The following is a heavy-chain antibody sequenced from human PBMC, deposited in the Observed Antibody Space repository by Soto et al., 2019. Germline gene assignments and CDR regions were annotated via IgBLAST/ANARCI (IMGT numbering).Heavy chain of an antibody. CDR1: GGSISSYY. CDR3: AREVGSTGREYYFDY. Sequence: QVQLQESGPGLVKPSETLSLTCTVSGGSISSYYWSWIRQPPGKGLEWIGYIYYSGSTNYNPSLNSRVTISVDTSKNQFALKLSSVTAADTAVYYCAREVGSTGREYYFDYWGQGTLVTVSS. D-gene: IGHD1-1*01. J-gene: IGHJ4*02. CDR2: IYYSGST. V-gene: IGHV4-59*01.